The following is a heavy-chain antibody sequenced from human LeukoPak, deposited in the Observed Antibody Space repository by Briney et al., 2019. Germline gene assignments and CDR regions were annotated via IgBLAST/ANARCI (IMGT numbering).Heavy chain of an antibody. V-gene: IGHV3-7*01. Sequence: DPGGSLTHSCATSGFTFSGTWMTWVRQAPGKGLECVANIKPDGSEKYYLDSVKGRFTVSRDNVKKSVYLQMNSLRVEDTAIYYCTSDLTDDSDGWGQGTLVSVSS. J-gene: IGHJ4*02. CDR2: IKPDGSEK. CDR3: TSDLTDDSDG. CDR1: GFTFSGTW. D-gene: IGHD3-22*01.